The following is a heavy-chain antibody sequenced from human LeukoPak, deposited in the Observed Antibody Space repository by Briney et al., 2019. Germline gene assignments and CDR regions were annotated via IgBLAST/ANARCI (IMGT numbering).Heavy chain of an antibody. J-gene: IGHJ4*02. Sequence: GGSPRLSCTASGFTFSDHYMDWVRQAPGKGLEWVARTRKKINGYTTEYAASVKGRFTISRDDSKNSLYLQMNSLKSEDTAVYYCARVSGSFHFDYWGQGTLVTVSS. CDR2: TRKKINGYTT. V-gene: IGHV3-72*01. D-gene: IGHD1-26*01. CDR1: GFTFSDHY. CDR3: ARVSGSFHFDY.